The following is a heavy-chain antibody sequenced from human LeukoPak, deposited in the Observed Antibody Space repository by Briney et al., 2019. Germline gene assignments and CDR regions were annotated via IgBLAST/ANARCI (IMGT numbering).Heavy chain of an antibody. CDR2: IKQVGSEK. V-gene: IGHV3-7*01. CDR1: GFPISIHW. CDR3: ARVTPEYCSGGSCPEYFQH. D-gene: IGHD2-15*01. J-gene: IGHJ1*01. Sequence: GGSLRLSCAASGFPISIHWMTWIRQAPGKGLEGVGNIKQVGSEKQYVDSVRGRFTISRDNAKNSLDLQMNSLRAEDTAVYYCARVTPEYCSGGSCPEYFQHWGQGTLATVSS.